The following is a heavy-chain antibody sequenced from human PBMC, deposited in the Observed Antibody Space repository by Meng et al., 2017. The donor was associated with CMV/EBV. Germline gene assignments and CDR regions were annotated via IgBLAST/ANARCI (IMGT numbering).Heavy chain of an antibody. V-gene: IGHV4-59*01. CDR2: IYYSGST. J-gene: IGHJ5*02. CDR1: GGSISSDY. CDR3: ARARGYSSSSKNWFDP. D-gene: IGHD6-6*01. Sequence: SETLSLTCTVSGGSISSDYWSWIRQPPGKGLEWIGYIYYSGSTNYNPSLKSRVTISVDTSKNQFSLKLSSVTAADTAVYYCARARGYSSSSKNWFDPWGQGTLVTVSS.